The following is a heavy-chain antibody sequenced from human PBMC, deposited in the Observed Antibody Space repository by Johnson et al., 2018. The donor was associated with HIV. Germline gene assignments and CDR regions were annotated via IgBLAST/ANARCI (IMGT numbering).Heavy chain of an antibody. D-gene: IGHD3-3*01. V-gene: IGHV3-20*04. Sequence: VESGGGVVRPGGSLRLSCAASGFTFDDYDMSWVRQAPGKGLEWVSGINWNGGSTDYADSVKGRFTISRDNAKNSLFLQMNSLRAEDTALYYCARESIFGVVIYAFDIWGQGTMVTVSS. J-gene: IGHJ3*02. CDR3: ARESIFGVVIYAFDI. CDR1: GFTFDDYD. CDR2: INWNGGST.